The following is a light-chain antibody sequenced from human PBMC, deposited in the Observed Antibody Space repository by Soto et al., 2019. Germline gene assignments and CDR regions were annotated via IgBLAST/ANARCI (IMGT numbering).Light chain of an antibody. CDR3: SSYTSSSTRV. CDR1: SSDVGGYNY. V-gene: IGLV2-14*01. Sequence: QSALTQPASVSGSPGQSITISCTGTSSDVGGYNYVSWYQQHPGKAPKPMIYDVSNRPSGVSNRFSGSKSGNTASLTISGLQAEDEADYYCSSYTSSSTRVFGGGTQLTVL. CDR2: DVS. J-gene: IGLJ2*01.